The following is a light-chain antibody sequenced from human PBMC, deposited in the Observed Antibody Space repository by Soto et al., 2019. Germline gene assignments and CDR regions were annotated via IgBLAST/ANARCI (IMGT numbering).Light chain of an antibody. CDR3: QQYNIYPYT. CDR1: QSISSW. J-gene: IGKJ2*01. CDR2: DAS. V-gene: IGKV1-5*01. Sequence: DIPMTQSPSTLSASVGDRVTITCRASQSISSWLAWYQQKPGKAPKLLIYDASSLESGVPSRFSGSGSGTEFTLTISSLQPYDFATYYCQQYNIYPYTFGQGTKLEIK.